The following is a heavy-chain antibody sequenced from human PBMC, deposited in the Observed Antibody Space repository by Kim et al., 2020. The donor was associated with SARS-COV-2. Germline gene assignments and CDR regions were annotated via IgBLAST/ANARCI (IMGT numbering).Heavy chain of an antibody. CDR3: VRGGYNSGSV. Sequence: ASVKVSCKASGYTFTSYNMHWVRQAPGQGLEWMGIMKASGGSTNYAQKFQGRVTMTRDTSTSTVFMELISLRVDDTAVYYWVRGGYNSGSVWGQGTLVTVSS. D-gene: IGHD5-18*01. CDR1: GYTFTSYN. CDR2: MKASGGST. J-gene: IGHJ4*02. V-gene: IGHV1-46*01.